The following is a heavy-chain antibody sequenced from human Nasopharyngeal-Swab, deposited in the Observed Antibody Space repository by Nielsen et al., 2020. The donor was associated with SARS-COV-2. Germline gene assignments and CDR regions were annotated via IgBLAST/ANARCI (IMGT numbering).Heavy chain of an antibody. CDR3: AGPQWELLTFDY. D-gene: IGHD1-26*01. Sequence: WIRQPPGKGLEWIGSIYYSGSTYYNPSLKSRVTISVDTSKNQFSLKLSSVTAADTAVYYCAGPQWELLTFDYWGQGTLVTVSS. V-gene: IGHV4-39*01. CDR2: IYYSGST. J-gene: IGHJ4*02.